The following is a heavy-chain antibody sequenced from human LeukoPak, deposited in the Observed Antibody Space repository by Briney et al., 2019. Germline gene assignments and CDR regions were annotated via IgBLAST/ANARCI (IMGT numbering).Heavy chain of an antibody. CDR2: IKRDGNEK. V-gene: IGHV3-7*01. CDR3: AKEGAYPIITYDS. D-gene: IGHD3-10*01. Sequence: GGSLRLSCAASGFTFSSHWMNWVRQAPGKGLEWVANIKRDGNEKNYVDSVRGRFSISRDNAKNSLYLQMDSLRAEDTAVYYCAKEGAYPIITYDSWGQGALVTVSS. J-gene: IGHJ5*01. CDR1: GFTFSSHW.